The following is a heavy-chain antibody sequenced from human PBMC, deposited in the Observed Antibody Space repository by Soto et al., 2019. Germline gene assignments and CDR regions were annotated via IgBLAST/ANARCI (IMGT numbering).Heavy chain of an antibody. V-gene: IGHV5-10-1*01. Sequence: ESLKISCKGSGYSFTSYWISWVRQMPGKGLEWMGRIDPSDSYTNYSPSFQGHVTISADKSISTAYLQWSSLKASDTAMYYCARLCGDYVDYYYGMDVWGQGTTVTVSS. D-gene: IGHD4-17*01. J-gene: IGHJ6*02. CDR1: GYSFTSYW. CDR3: ARLCGDYVDYYYGMDV. CDR2: IDPSDSYT.